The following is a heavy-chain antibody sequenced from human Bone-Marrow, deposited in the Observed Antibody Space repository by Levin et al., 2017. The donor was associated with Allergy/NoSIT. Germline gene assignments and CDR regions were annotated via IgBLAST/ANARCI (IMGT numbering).Heavy chain of an antibody. Sequence: ASVKVSCKASGYTFTSYDINWVRQATGQGLEWMGWMNPNSGNTGYAQKFQGRVTMTRNTSISTAYMELSSLRSEDTAVYYCARGIAARRTTLYGMDVWGQGTTVTVSS. D-gene: IGHD6-6*01. CDR2: MNPNSGNT. CDR3: ARGIAARRTTLYGMDV. V-gene: IGHV1-8*01. J-gene: IGHJ6*02. CDR1: GYTFTSYD.